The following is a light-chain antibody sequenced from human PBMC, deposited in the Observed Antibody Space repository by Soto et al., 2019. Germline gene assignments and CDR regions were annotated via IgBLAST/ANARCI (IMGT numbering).Light chain of an antibody. CDR2: GAS. CDR3: QQYGRT. V-gene: IGKV3-20*01. CDR1: QSVSSSY. J-gene: IGKJ1*01. Sequence: EIVMTQSPATLSVSPGERATLSCRASQSVSSSYLAWYQQKPGQAPSLLIYGASRRATGIPDRFSGSGSGTDFTLTISRLEPEDFAVYYCQQYGRTFGQGTKVDIK.